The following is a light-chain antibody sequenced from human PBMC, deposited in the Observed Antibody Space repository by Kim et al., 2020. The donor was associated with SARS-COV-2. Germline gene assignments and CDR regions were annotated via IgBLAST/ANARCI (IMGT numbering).Light chain of an antibody. CDR2: YDS. V-gene: IGLV3-21*01. CDR3: QVWGSSSVV. J-gene: IGLJ2*01. CDR1: NIGSKS. Sequence: SYELTQPPSVSVAPGKTARITCGGNNIGSKSVHWYQQKPGQAPVLVIYYDSDRPSGIPERFSGSNSGNTATLTISRVEAGDEADFYCQVWGSSSVVCGGG.